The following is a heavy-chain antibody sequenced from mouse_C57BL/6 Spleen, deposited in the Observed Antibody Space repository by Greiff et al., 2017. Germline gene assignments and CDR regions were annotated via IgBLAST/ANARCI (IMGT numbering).Heavy chain of an antibody. D-gene: IGHD2-1*01. Sequence: VKLQESGAELVKPGASVTLSCKASGYTFTEYPIHWVKQRSGQGLEWIGWFYPGSGSIKYNEKFKDKATLTADKSSSTVYMALSRLTSEDSAVYFCARHEEGYYGNLDYWGQGTTLTVSS. CDR2: FYPGSGSI. V-gene: IGHV1-62-2*01. CDR3: ARHEEGYYGNLDY. J-gene: IGHJ2*01. CDR1: GYTFTEYP.